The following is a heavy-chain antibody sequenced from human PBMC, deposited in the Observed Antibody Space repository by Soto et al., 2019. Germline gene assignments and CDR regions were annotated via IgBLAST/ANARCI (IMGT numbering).Heavy chain of an antibody. CDR2: IYYSGST. J-gene: IGHJ4*02. Sequence: QLQLQESGPGLVKPSETLSLTCTVSGGSISSSSYYWGWIRQPPGKGLEWIGSIYYSGSTYYNPSLKSRVTISVDTTKNQFSLKRSSVTAADTAVYYCARRGSPFHYGSGSSDYWGQGTLVTVSS. D-gene: IGHD3-10*01. CDR3: ARRGSPFHYGSGSSDY. CDR1: GGSISSSSYY. V-gene: IGHV4-39*01.